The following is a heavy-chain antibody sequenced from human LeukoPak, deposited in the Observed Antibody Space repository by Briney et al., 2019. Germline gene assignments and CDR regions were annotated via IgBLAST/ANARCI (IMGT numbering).Heavy chain of an antibody. CDR1: GFTFSSCG. J-gene: IGHJ4*02. Sequence: GGTLRLSCAASGFTFSSCGMSWVRQAPGKGLEWVSAISGSGGSTYYADSVKGRFTISRDNSKNTLYLQMNSLRAEDTAVYYCAKGFILTGYYPFDYWGQGTLVTVSS. CDR3: AKGFILTGYYPFDY. V-gene: IGHV3-23*01. D-gene: IGHD3-9*01. CDR2: ISGSGGST.